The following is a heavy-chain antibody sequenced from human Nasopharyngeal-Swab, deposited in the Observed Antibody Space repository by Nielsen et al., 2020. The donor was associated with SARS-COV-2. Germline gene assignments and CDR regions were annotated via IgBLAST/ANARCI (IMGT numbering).Heavy chain of an antibody. V-gene: IGHV3-23*01. CDR3: AKAKTRDFDY. J-gene: IGHJ4*02. CDR2: ISGGGYST. CDR1: GFSFNSFA. Sequence: GESLKISCAASGFSFNSFAMSWVRQAPGKGLEWVSGISGGGYSTHYADSVKGRFTISRDNSSKTLYLQMNSLRAEDTAVYHCAKAKTRDFDYWGQGTLVTVSS.